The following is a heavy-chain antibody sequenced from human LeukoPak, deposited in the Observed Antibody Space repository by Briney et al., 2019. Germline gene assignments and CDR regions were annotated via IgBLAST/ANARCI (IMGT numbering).Heavy chain of an antibody. CDR1: GFTFSSYT. Sequence: GGSLRLSCAASGFTFSSYTMNWVRQTPGKGLEWVSSISSSSSYIYYADSVKGRFTISRDNAKNSLYLQMNSLRAEDTAVYYCARDERYDFWSGYLYYFDYWGQGTLVTVSS. J-gene: IGHJ4*02. CDR2: ISSSSSYI. V-gene: IGHV3-21*01. D-gene: IGHD3-3*01. CDR3: ARDERYDFWSGYLYYFDY.